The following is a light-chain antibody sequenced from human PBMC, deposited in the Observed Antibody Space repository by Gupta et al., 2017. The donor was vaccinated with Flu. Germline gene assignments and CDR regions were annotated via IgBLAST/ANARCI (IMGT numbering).Light chain of an antibody. J-gene: IGLJ3*02. CDR1: SSYVGGYNF. CDR3: GSYTSSSTLV. Sequence: SVTISCTGTSSYVGGYNFVSWYQQHPGKAPKLMIYEVSNRPSGVSNRFSGSKSGNTASLTISGLQTEDEADYYCGSYTSSSTLVFGGGSKLTVL. V-gene: IGLV2-14*01. CDR2: EVS.